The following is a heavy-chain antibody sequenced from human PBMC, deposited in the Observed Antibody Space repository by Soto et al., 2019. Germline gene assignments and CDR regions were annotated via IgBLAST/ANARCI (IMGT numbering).Heavy chain of an antibody. D-gene: IGHD6-19*01. CDR1: GFTFSSYA. CDR3: AKLSGWWSGTTLPAWCFDY. Sequence: EVQLLESGGGLVQPGGSLRLSCAASGFTFSSYAVSWVRQAPGKGLEWVSMNSGSGDRTFYAASVKGRFTISRDNSKNTLFLQMNRLRAEDTAIYYCAKLSGWWSGTTLPAWCFDYWGQGTLLTVSS. V-gene: IGHV3-23*01. J-gene: IGHJ4*02. CDR2: NSGSGDRT.